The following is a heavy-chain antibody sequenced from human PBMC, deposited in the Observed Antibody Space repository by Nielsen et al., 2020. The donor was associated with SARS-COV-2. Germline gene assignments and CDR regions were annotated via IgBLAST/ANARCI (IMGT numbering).Heavy chain of an antibody. CDR2: ISYDGSDQ. CDR3: VKDGAYYGVRGVVHFGY. J-gene: IGHJ4*02. Sequence: GESLKISCVASGFTFSRFGMHWVRQTPGRGLEWVAYISYDGSDQYYEDSLKGRFTISRDNSKNILYLQMNNLRAEDTAVYYCVKDGAYYGVRGVVHFGYGGRGTVVTVSS. CDR1: GFTFSRFG. D-gene: IGHD3-10*01. V-gene: IGHV3-30*18.